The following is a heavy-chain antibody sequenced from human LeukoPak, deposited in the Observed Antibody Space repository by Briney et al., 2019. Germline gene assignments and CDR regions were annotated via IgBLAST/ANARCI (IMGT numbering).Heavy chain of an antibody. D-gene: IGHD5-18*01. V-gene: IGHV3-23*01. J-gene: IGHJ4*02. CDR3: AKDSVDTAMVTDFDY. CDR2: ISGSGGST. Sequence: GGSLRLSCAASGFPFSSYAMSWVRQAPGKGLEWVSAISGSGGSTYYADSVKGRFTISRDNSKNTLYLQMNSLRAEDTAVYYCAKDSVDTAMVTDFDYWGQGTLVTVSS. CDR1: GFPFSSYA.